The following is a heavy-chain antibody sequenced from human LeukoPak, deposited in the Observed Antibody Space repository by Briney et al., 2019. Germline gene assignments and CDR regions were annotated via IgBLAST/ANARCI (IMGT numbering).Heavy chain of an antibody. CDR2: ISHNGGSP. V-gene: IGHV3-23*01. CDR3: VKDRYQSSGYRALDH. Sequence: GGSMRLSCAASGFTFSNYAMSWVRQAPGKGLEWVSDISHNGGSPYYADSVKGRFTISRDNSKNTLYLHVNNLRAENTAVYYCVKDRYQSSGYRALDHWGQGTLVTVSS. D-gene: IGHD3-22*01. J-gene: IGHJ4*02. CDR1: GFTFSNYA.